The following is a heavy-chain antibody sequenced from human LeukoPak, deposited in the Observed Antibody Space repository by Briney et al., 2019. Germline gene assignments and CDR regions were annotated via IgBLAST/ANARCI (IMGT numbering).Heavy chain of an antibody. Sequence: SQTLSLTFAISGDSVSSNSAAWNWLRQSPSRGLEGLGRTYYRSKWYNDYAVSVKGRITISADTSKNQFSLQLNSVTPEDTAVYYCARSISGLGDWGQGTLVTVSS. CDR3: ARSISGLGD. V-gene: IGHV6-1*01. D-gene: IGHD3-16*01. CDR1: GDSVSSNSAA. CDR2: TYYRSKWYN. J-gene: IGHJ4*02.